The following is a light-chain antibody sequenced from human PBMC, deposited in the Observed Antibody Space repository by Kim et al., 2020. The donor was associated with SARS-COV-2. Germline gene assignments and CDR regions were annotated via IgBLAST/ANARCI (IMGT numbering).Light chain of an antibody. CDR2: GAS. Sequence: VTPGERATLSCRASQSVSNNLAWYQQKPGQVPRLLIYGASTRATGIPARFSGSGSGTDFTLTISSLQSEDFAVYYCQQYNNWPPYTFGQGTKLEI. CDR1: QSVSNN. J-gene: IGKJ2*01. CDR3: QQYNNWPPYT. V-gene: IGKV3-15*01.